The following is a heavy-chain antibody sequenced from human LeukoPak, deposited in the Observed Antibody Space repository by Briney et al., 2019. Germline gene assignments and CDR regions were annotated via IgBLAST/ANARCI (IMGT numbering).Heavy chain of an antibody. Sequence: PGRSLRLSCAASGFTFSSYAMHWVRQAPGKGLEWVAVISYDGSNKYYADSVKGRFTISRDNSKNTLYLQMNSLRAEDTAVYYCARDLFAGAGGYWGQGTLVTVSS. D-gene: IGHD1-26*01. CDR2: ISYDGSNK. V-gene: IGHV3-30-3*01. J-gene: IGHJ4*02. CDR3: ARDLFAGAGGY. CDR1: GFTFSSYA.